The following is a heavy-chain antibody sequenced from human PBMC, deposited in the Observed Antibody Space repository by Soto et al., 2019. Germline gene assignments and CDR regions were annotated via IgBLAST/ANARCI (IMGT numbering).Heavy chain of an antibody. D-gene: IGHD1-7*01. J-gene: IGHJ5*02. CDR2: IYYSGST. CDR1: GGSISSSSYY. V-gene: IGHV4-39*01. Sequence: SETLSLTCTVSGGSISSSSYYWGWIRQPPGKGLEWIGSIYYSGSTYYNPSLKSRVTISVDTSKNQFSLKLSSVTAADTAVYYCASNWNYFPDPWGQGTLVTVSS. CDR3: ASNWNYFPDP.